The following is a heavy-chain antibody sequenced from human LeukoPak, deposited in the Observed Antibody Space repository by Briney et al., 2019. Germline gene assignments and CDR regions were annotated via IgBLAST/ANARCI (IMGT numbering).Heavy chain of an antibody. CDR3: ARDVYDSGAYAFAI. D-gene: IGHD3-22*01. V-gene: IGHV1-46*01. CDR1: GYTFTTYY. Sequence: ASVNVSCTASGYTFTTYYMHWVRQAPGQGVEWMGIINPSGGSTSYAQKFQGRVTITWDTSTSTVYMERSSLRSEATAVYYCARDVYDSGAYAFAIWGQGTMVTVSS. CDR2: INPSGGST. J-gene: IGHJ3*02.